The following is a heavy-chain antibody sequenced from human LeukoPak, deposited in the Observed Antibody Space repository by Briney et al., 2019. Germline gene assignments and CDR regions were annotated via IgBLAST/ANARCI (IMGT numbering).Heavy chain of an antibody. CDR2: IIPIFGTA. CDR3: ARDAPEAVAGHYYYGMDV. J-gene: IGHJ6*02. V-gene: IGHV1-69*01. Sequence: ASVKVSCKASGGTFSSYAISWVRQAPGQGLEWMGGIIPIFGTANYAQKFQGRVTITADESTSTTYMELSSLSSEDTAVYYCARDAPEAVAGHYYYGMDVWGQGTTVTVSS. CDR1: GGTFSSYA. D-gene: IGHD6-19*01.